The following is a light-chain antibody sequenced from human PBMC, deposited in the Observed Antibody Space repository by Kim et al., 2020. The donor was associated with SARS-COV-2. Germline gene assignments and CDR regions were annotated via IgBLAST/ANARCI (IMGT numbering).Light chain of an antibody. J-gene: IGKJ1*01. CDR3: QQHNRYPWT. V-gene: IGKV1-5*01. Sequence: GDRVTITCRASRSISDWLAWYQQKPGQAPKLLMYDASRLESGVPSRFSGSGSGTEFILTISSLQTDDFATYYCQQHNRYPWTFGQGTKVDIK. CDR2: DAS. CDR1: RSISDW.